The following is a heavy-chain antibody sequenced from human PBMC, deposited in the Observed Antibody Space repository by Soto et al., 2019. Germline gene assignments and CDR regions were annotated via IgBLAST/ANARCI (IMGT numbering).Heavy chain of an antibody. Sequence: DVQLEESGGGLVKPGGSLRLSCVASEFTFSVYSMNWVRQAPGKGLEWVSSISSGSSYIYYADSVKGRFTISRDNDKSALFLHMNSPRVDDTAVYYCSRDRVEIPGGFYPYAGKDVWGQGNTVTVSS. D-gene: IGHD3-10*01. CDR2: ISSGSSYI. CDR1: EFTFSVYS. CDR3: SRDRVEIPGGFYPYAGKDV. V-gene: IGHV3-21*02. J-gene: IGHJ6*01.